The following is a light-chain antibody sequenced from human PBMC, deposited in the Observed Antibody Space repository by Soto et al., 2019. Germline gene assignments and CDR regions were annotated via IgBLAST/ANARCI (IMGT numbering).Light chain of an antibody. CDR1: SSNIGAGYD. CDR3: QSYDNNLSGRV. Sequence: QPVLTQPPSVSGAPGQRVTISCTGTSSNIGAGYDVHWYQQLPGTAPKFLIYENYKRPSGVPARFSASRSGASASLAITGLQAEDEADYYCQSYDNNLSGRVFGGGTKITVL. J-gene: IGLJ3*02. CDR2: ENY. V-gene: IGLV1-40*01.